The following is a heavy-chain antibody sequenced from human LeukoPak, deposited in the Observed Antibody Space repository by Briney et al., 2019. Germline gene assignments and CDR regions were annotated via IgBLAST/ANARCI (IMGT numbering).Heavy chain of an antibody. CDR2: IGTAGDT. D-gene: IGHD2-21*02. CDR3: AREGCGGDCYSYYYYGMDV. CDR1: GYTFSTYD. Sequence: GGSLRLSCAASGYTFSTYDMHWVRQATGKGLEWVSAIGTAGDTYYPGSVKGRFTISRDNAKNSLYLQMNSLRAEDTAVYYYAREGCGGDCYSYYYYGMDVWGQGTTVTVSS. J-gene: IGHJ6*02. V-gene: IGHV3-13*01.